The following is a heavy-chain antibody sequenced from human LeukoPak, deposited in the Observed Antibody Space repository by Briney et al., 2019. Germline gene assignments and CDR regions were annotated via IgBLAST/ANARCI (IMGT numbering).Heavy chain of an antibody. D-gene: IGHD3-10*02. V-gene: IGHV4-34*01. CDR1: GGSFSGYY. J-gene: IGHJ6*03. Sequence: KPSETLSLTCAVYGGSFSGYYWSWIRQPPGKGLEWIGEINNSGSTNYNPSPKSRVTLSVDTTKNKFSLKLSTVTDADTAAYYFVGRVKVNFVGLFGEDNNYYYMDVWGKGTTVTVS. CDR2: INNSGST. CDR3: VGRVKVNFVGLFGEDNNYYYMDV.